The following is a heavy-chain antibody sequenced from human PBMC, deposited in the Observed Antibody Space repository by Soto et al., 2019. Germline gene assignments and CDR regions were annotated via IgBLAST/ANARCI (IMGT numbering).Heavy chain of an antibody. CDR3: ARYGTNYDFSLGGHFYGMDV. V-gene: IGHV4-61*01. Sequence: QVRLQESGPGLVKPSETLSLTCTVSGGSVSSGSYYWSWIRQRPGKGLEWIGYVYYIGTTNYNPSITQRVPISVSTSNNQFSLKLRSVTATATAVYYCARYGTNYDFSLGGHFYGMDVWGQGTKVTVSS. D-gene: IGHD3-3*01. J-gene: IGHJ6*02. CDR1: GGSVSSGSYY. CDR2: VYYIGTT.